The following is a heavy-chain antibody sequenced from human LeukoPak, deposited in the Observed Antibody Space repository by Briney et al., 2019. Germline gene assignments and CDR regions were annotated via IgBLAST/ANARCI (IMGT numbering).Heavy chain of an antibody. CDR3: ARGCEWRQWLVRGRDYYMDV. J-gene: IGHJ6*03. V-gene: IGHV4-39*07. Sequence: SSETLSLTCTVSSGSISTSNYYWGWVRQPPGKALEWIGNIFYSGSTYYSPSLKSRVTISIDTSKNQFSLKLSSVTAADTAVYYCARGCEWRQWLVRGRDYYMDVWGKGTTVTISS. D-gene: IGHD6-19*01. CDR2: IFYSGST. CDR1: SGSISTSNYY.